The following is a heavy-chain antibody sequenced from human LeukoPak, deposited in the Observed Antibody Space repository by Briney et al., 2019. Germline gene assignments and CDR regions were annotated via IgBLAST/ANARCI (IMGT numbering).Heavy chain of an antibody. CDR3: AGVVPAAMFGESFSGMDV. J-gene: IGHJ6*02. Sequence: SVKVSCKASGGTFSSYAISWVRQAPGQGLEWMGGIIPIFGTANYAQKFQGRVTITADESTSTAYMELSSLRSEDTAAYYCAGVVPAAMFGESFSGMDVWGQGTTVTVSS. V-gene: IGHV1-69*13. CDR1: GGTFSSYA. D-gene: IGHD2-2*01. CDR2: IIPIFGTA.